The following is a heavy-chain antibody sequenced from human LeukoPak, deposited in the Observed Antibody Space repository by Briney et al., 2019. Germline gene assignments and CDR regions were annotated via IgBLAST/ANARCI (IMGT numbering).Heavy chain of an antibody. V-gene: IGHV4-34*01. CDR1: GGSFSGYY. CDR2: INHSGST. D-gene: IGHD1-1*01. CDR3: ARGGGAANDILDY. Sequence: SETLSLTCAVYGGSFSGYYWSWIRQPPGKGLEWIGEINHSGSTNYNPSLKSRVTISVDTSKNQFSLKLSSVTAADTAVYYCARGGGAANDILDYWGQGTLVTVSS. J-gene: IGHJ4*02.